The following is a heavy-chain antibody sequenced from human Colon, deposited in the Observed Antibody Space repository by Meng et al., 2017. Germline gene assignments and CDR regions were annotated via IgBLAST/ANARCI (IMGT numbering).Heavy chain of an antibody. V-gene: IGHV1-2*06. CDR1: GYTFSGYF. J-gene: IGHJ4*02. Sequence: QVQLVQSGAEVKTPGASVRVSCQASGYTFSGYFMHWVRQAPGQGLEWMGRINPNNGGTNYAQKFQGRVTMTRDTSISTAYMELSRLRSDDTAVYYCARGRDSGGSSFGSWGQGTLVTVSS. CDR3: ARGRDSGGSSFGS. D-gene: IGHD2-15*01. CDR2: INPNNGGT.